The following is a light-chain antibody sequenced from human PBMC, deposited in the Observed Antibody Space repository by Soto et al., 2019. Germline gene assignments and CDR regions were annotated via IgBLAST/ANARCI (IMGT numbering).Light chain of an antibody. Sequence: QSVLTQPPSVSGAPGQRVTISCTGSSSNIGAGFDVHWYQQLPGTAPKLLIYGTSNRPSGVPDRFSGSKSGTSASLAITGLHAEDEADYYCQSYDGSLTGYVFGTGTKVTVL. CDR1: SSNIGAGFD. CDR3: QSYDGSLTGYV. V-gene: IGLV1-40*01. J-gene: IGLJ1*01. CDR2: GTS.